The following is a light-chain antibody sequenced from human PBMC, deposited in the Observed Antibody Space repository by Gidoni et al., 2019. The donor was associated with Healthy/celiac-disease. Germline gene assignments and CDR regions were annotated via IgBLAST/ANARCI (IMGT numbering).Light chain of an antibody. CDR1: SSDVGGYNY. CDR2: DVS. Sequence: QSALTQPASASGSPGHSLTISCTGTSSDVGGYNYVSWYQQHPGKAPKLMIYDVSNRPSGVSNRCSGSKSGNTASLTISGLQAEDEADYYCSSYTSSSTLGVFGGGTKLTVL. V-gene: IGLV2-14*03. CDR3: SSYTSSSTLGV. J-gene: IGLJ2*01.